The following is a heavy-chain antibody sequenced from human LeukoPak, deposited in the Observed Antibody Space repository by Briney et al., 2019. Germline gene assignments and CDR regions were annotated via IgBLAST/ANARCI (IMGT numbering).Heavy chain of an antibody. CDR2: ISSNGGST. D-gene: IGHD4-17*01. J-gene: IGHJ6*03. Sequence: GGSLRLSCAASGFTFSSYAMHWVRQAPGKGLEYVSAISSNGGSTYYANSVKGRFTISRDNSKNTLYLQMGSLRAEDMAVYYCARDRSPRNGDYYYYMDVWGKGTTVTVSS. CDR1: GFTFSSYA. V-gene: IGHV3-64*01. CDR3: ARDRSPRNGDYYYYMDV.